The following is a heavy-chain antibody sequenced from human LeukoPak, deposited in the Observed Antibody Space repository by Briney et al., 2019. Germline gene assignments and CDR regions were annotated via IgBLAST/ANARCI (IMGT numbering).Heavy chain of an antibody. Sequence: PGGSLRLSCAASGFTLSSYSMNWVRQAPGKGLEWVSSIISSSSYIYYADSVKGRFTISRDNAKNSLYLQMNSLRAEDTAVYYCARDPTTYYYDSSGYNWGQGTLVTVSS. D-gene: IGHD3-22*01. CDR1: GFTLSSYS. CDR3: ARDPTTYYYDSSGYN. V-gene: IGHV3-21*01. CDR2: IISSSSYI. J-gene: IGHJ4*02.